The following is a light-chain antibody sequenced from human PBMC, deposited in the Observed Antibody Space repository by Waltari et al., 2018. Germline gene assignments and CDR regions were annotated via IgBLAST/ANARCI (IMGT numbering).Light chain of an antibody. V-gene: IGKV3-20*01. J-gene: IGKJ1*01. CDR2: GAS. CDR3: QQYGSSPGWT. CDR1: QRVSSSY. Sequence: EIVLTQSPGTLSLSPGERATLSCRASQRVSSSYLALYQQKPGQAPRLLIYGASSRATGIPDRFSGSGSGTDFTLTISRLEPEDFAVYYCQQYGSSPGWTFGQGTKVEIK.